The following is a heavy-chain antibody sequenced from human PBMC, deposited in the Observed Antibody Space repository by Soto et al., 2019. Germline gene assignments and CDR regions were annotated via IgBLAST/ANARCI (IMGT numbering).Heavy chain of an antibody. CDR2: IDPSDSYT. CDR1: GYSFTSYW. D-gene: IGHD5-12*01. J-gene: IGHJ3*02. V-gene: IGHV5-10-1*01. Sequence: GESLKISCKGSGYSFTSYWISWVRQMPGKGLEWMGRIDPSDSYTNYSPSFQGHVTISADKSISTAYLQWSSLKASDTAMYYCARRKRDGYNPGYAFDIWGQGTMVTVSS. CDR3: ARRKRDGYNPGYAFDI.